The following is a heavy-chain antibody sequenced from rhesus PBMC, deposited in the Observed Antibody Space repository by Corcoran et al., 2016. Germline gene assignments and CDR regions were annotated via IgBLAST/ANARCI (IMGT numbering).Heavy chain of an antibody. D-gene: IGHD6-37*01. CDR3: VGRNRW. CDR2: INGPSGST. V-gene: IGHV4-80*01. J-gene: IGHJ4*01. Sequence: QVQLQESGPGLVKPSETLSLTCAVSGASLRSYWWICNRQAPGKGLEWIGEINGPSGSTYYNPSLNSRVTLSKDTSRNHFSLKMNSVTAADTALYYCVGRNRWWGQGVLVTVSS. CDR1: GASLRSYW.